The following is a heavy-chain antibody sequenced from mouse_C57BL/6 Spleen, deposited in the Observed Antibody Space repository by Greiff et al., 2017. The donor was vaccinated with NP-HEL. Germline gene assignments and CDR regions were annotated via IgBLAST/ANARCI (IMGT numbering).Heavy chain of an antibody. D-gene: IGHD2-5*01. CDR2: IYPGDSDT. CDR1: GYTFTSYW. J-gene: IGHJ1*03. Sequence: VQLQQSGTVLARPGASVKMSCKTSGYTFTSYWMHWVKQRPGQGLEWIGAIYPGDSDTSYNQKFKGKAKLTAVTSASTAYMELSSLTNEDSAVYYCTRSDSNYWYFDVWGTGTTVTVSS. CDR3: TRSDSNYWYFDV. V-gene: IGHV1-5*01.